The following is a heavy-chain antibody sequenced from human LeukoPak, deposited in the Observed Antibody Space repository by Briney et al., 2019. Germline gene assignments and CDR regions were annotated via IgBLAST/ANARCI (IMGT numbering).Heavy chain of an antibody. CDR2: ISAYNGNT. D-gene: IGHD3-10*01. V-gene: IGHV1-18*01. CDR3: ARALSICYYPY. J-gene: IGHJ4*02. Sequence: ASVTVSCKASGYTFTSYGISWVRQAPGQGLEWMGWISAYNGNTDYAQKLQGRVTMTTDTSTSTAYMELRSLRSDDTAVYYCARALSICYYPYWGQGTLVTVSS. CDR1: GYTFTSYG.